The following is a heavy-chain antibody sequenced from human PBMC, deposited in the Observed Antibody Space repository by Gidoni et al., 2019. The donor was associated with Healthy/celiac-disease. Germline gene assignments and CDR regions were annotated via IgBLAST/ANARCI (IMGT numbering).Heavy chain of an antibody. CDR3: TRDTLRSLDY. V-gene: IGHV3-49*04. J-gene: IGHJ4*02. CDR2: IRSKAYGGTT. D-gene: IGHD3-16*01. CDR1: GFTFGDYA. Sequence: EVQLVESGGGLVQPGRSLRLSCTASGFTFGDYAMSWVRQAPGKGLEWVGFIRSKAYGGTTEYAASVKGRFTISRDDSKSIAYLQMNSLKTEDTAVYYCTRDTLRSLDYWGQGTLVTVSS.